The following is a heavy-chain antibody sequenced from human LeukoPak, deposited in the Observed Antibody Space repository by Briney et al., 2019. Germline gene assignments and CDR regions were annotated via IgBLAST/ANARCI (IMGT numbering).Heavy chain of an antibody. CDR2: IYYSGST. CDR3: ARGSGYYDILTGYLSPDGGIDY. V-gene: IGHV4-39*07. D-gene: IGHD3-9*01. Sequence: PSETLSLTCTVSGGSISSSSYYWGWIRQPPGKGLEWIGSIYYSGSTYYNPSLKSRVTISVDTSKNQFSLKLSSVTAADTAVYYCARGSGYYDILTGYLSPDGGIDYWGQGTLVTVSS. J-gene: IGHJ4*02. CDR1: GGSISSSSYY.